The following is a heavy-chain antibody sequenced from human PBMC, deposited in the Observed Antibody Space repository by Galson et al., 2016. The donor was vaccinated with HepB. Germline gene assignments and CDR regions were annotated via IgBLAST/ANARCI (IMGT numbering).Heavy chain of an antibody. Sequence: SLRLSCAASGFTVSNSYMRWFRQAPGKALEWVSLIYSGGSTHYADSVEGRFTISRDISNNTLYLQMSSLRAEDTGVYYCAGDRTGCGRGTLVTVSS. V-gene: IGHV3-66*01. CDR1: GFTVSNSY. J-gene: IGHJ4*02. CDR3: AGDRTG. CDR2: IYSGGST.